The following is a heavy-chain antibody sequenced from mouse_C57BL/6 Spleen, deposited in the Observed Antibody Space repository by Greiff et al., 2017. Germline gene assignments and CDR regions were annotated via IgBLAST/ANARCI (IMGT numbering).Heavy chain of an antibody. J-gene: IGHJ1*03. V-gene: IGHV1-58*01. CDR1: GYTFTSYG. CDR2: IDIGNGYT. CDR3: ARRWYGSSYWYFDV. Sequence: EVQLQQSGAELVRPGSSVKMSCKTSGYTFTSYGINWVKQRPGQGLEWIGYIDIGNGYTEYNEKFKGKATLTSDTSSSTAYMQLSSLTSEDSAIYFCARRWYGSSYWYFDVWGTGTTVTVSS. D-gene: IGHD1-1*01.